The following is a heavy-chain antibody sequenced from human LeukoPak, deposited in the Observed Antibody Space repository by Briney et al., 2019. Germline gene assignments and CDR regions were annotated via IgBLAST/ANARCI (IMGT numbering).Heavy chain of an antibody. CDR3: GRDWKLDY. D-gene: IGHD1-1*01. Sequence: GGSLRLSYYTSGFTFNNYPMSWVRQAPGKGLEWVSAISNDGGDTKYADSVKGRFTIYRDNSRNTLYLQMRSLRVEDTVIYYCGRDWKLDYWGQGSMVTVSS. CDR2: ISNDGGDT. V-gene: IGHV3-23*01. J-gene: IGHJ4*02. CDR1: GFTFNNYP.